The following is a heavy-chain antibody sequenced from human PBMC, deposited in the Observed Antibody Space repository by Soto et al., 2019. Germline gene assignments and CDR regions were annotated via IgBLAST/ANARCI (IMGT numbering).Heavy chain of an antibody. CDR3: ARVGGYCSGGSCRPDLYYYYMDV. V-gene: IGHV1-18*01. CDR2: ISAYNGNT. CDR1: GYTFTSYG. Sequence: ASVKVSCKASGYTFTSYGISWVRQAPGQGLEWMGWISAYNGNTNYAQKLQGRVTMTTDTSTSTAYMELRSLRSDDTAVYYCARVGGYCSGGSCRPDLYYYYMDVWGKGTTVTVSS. D-gene: IGHD2-15*01. J-gene: IGHJ6*03.